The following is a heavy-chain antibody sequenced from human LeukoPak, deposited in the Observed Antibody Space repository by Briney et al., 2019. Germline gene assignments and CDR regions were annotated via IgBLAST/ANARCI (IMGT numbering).Heavy chain of an antibody. CDR3: ARISNTLIVVAHYYFDY. CDR2: IYYSGST. Sequence: SETLSLTCTVSGGSISSSSYYWGWIRQPPGKGLEWIGSIYYSGSTYYNPSLKSRVTISVDTSKNQFSLKLSSVTAADTAVYYCARISNTLIVVAHYYFDYWGQGTLVTVSS. J-gene: IGHJ4*02. V-gene: IGHV4-39*01. CDR1: GGSISSSSYY. D-gene: IGHD3-22*01.